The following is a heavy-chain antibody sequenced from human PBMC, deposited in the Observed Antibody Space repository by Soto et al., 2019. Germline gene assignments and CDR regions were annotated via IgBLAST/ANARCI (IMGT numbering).Heavy chain of an antibody. CDR1: GFTFSSYS. D-gene: IGHD2-21*02. CDR3: ARGPPGDCGGDCHPDY. J-gene: IGHJ4*02. V-gene: IGHV3-48*02. CDR2: ISSSSSFI. Sequence: EVQLVESGGGLVQPGGSLILACAASGFTFSSYSMNWVRQAPGKGLEWVSYISSSSSFIYYADSVKGRITISRDNAKNSMDLQMNSLRDEDTAVYDCARGPPGDCGGDCHPDYWGQGTLVTVSS.